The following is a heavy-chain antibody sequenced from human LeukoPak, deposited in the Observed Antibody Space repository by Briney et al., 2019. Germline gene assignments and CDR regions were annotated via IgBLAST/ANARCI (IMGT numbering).Heavy chain of an antibody. CDR3: ARGGPFDS. J-gene: IGHJ4*02. CDR2: INTNTGNP. CDR1: GYTFTDYT. Sequence: ASVKVSCKASGYTFTDYTINWVRQAPGQGPEWMGWINTNTGNPTYAQGFTGRFVFSLDTSVTTAYLQISSQRAEDTAVYYCARGGPFDSWGQGTLVTVSS. V-gene: IGHV7-4-1*02.